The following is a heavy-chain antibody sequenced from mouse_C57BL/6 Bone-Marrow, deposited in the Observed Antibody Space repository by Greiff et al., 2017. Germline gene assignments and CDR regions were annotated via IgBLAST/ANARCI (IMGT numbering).Heavy chain of an antibody. CDR3: ARAACWSLSYFDY. CDR1: GYTFTNYW. V-gene: IGHV1-63*01. Sequence: VQLQQSGAELVRPGTSVKMSCKASGYTFTNYWMGWAKQRPGQGLEWIGDIDPGGGYTNYNEKFKGKSTLTADKSSSTAYMQVSSLTSEDSAIYYCARAACWSLSYFDYWGQGTTLTVSS. CDR2: IDPGGGYT. J-gene: IGHJ2*01.